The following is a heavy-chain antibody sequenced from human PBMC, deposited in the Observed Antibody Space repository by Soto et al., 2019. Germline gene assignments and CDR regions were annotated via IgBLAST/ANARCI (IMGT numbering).Heavy chain of an antibody. V-gene: IGHV3-30-3*01. CDR2: ISNDGNNQ. J-gene: IGHJ4*02. D-gene: IGHD5-12*01. CDR1: GFPFSSFV. Sequence: GGSLRLSCAASGFPFSSFVMHWVRQAPGKGLEWVAVISNDGNNQNYADSVKGRLTISRDNSLSTLYLQMSSLRPDDTAVYYCAIGRDPYNYNYWGRGTLVTVSS. CDR3: AIGRDPYNYNY.